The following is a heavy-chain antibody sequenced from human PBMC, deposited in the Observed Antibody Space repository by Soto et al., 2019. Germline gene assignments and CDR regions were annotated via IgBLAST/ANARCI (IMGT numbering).Heavy chain of an antibody. J-gene: IGHJ4*02. CDR3: ARDRYSDSSGFYFESGY. CDR2: IIPLFNTS. Sequence: QVHLVQSGAEVKKPGSSVKVSCKASGGTFSSYGISWMRQAPGQGLEWMGGIIPLFNTSKYAQKFQGRVTITADESTSTAYMELSSLTSEDTAFYYCARDRYSDSSGFYFESGYWGQGTLVTVSS. CDR1: GGTFSSYG. D-gene: IGHD3-22*01. V-gene: IGHV1-69*12.